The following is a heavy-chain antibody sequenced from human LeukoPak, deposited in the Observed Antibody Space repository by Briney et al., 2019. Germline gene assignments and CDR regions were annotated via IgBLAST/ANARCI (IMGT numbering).Heavy chain of an antibody. Sequence: AGGSLRLSCAASGFTFDDYAMHWVRQAPGKGLEWVSGISWNSGSIGYADSVKGRFTISRDNSKNTLYLQMNSLRAEDTAVYYCAKLADFWSGYYVSWGQGTLVTVSS. CDR2: ISWNSGSI. CDR3: AKLADFWSGYYVS. CDR1: GFTFDDYA. V-gene: IGHV3-9*01. D-gene: IGHD3-3*01. J-gene: IGHJ5*02.